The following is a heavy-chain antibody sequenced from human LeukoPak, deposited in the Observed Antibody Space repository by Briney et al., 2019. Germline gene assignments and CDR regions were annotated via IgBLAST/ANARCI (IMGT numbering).Heavy chain of an antibody. CDR3: ARHRRWFGELLDAFDI. V-gene: IGHV5-51*01. J-gene: IGHJ3*02. CDR1: GYSFTSYW. D-gene: IGHD3-10*01. Sequence: GESLKISCKGSGYSFTSYWIGWVRQMPGKGLDWMGIIYPGDSDTRYSPSFQGQVTISADKSISTAYLQWSSLKASDTAMYYCARHRRWFGELLDAFDIWGQGTMVTVSS. CDR2: IYPGDSDT.